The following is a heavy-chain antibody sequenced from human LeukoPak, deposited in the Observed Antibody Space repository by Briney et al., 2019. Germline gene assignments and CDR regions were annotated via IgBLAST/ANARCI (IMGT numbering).Heavy chain of an antibody. CDR2: INPNSGGT. D-gene: IGHD4-17*01. J-gene: IGHJ6*03. CDR1: GGTFSSYA. CDR3: ARDGNYGDYVGDYYYMDV. V-gene: IGHV1-2*02. Sequence: ASVKVSCKASGGTFSSYAISWVRQAPGQGLEWMGWINPNSGGTNYAQKFQGRVTMTRDTSISTAYMELSRLRSDDTAVYYCARDGNYGDYVGDYYYMDVWGKGTTVTISS.